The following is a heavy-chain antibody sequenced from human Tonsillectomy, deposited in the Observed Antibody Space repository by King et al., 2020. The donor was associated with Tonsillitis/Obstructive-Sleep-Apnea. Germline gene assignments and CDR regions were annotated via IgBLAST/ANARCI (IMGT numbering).Heavy chain of an antibody. J-gene: IGHJ4*02. CDR1: GFTFSGYG. CDR3: AKTMVQGVINLPDS. D-gene: IGHD3-10*01. V-gene: IGHV3-30*01. CDR2: ISDDGRHN. Sequence: VQLVESGGGVVQPGRSLRLSCAASGFTFSGYGLHWVRQGPGKGVEWVAMISDDGRHNFYADSVKGRFTSSRDNSKNTLNLHMNSLRAEDTTVYYCAKTMVQGVINLPDSWGQGTLVTVSS.